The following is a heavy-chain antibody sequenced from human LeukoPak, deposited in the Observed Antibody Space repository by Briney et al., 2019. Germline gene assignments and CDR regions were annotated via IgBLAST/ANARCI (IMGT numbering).Heavy chain of an antibody. V-gene: IGHV3-30*14. Sequence: GRSLRLSCAASGFTFSSYAMHWVRQAPGKGLEWVAVISYDGSNKYYADSVKGRFTISRDNSKNTLYLQMNSLRAEDTAVYYCAREGSHGPIYFDYWGQGTLVTVSS. J-gene: IGHJ4*02. CDR1: GFTFSSYA. D-gene: IGHD3-3*01. CDR3: AREGSHGPIYFDY. CDR2: ISYDGSNK.